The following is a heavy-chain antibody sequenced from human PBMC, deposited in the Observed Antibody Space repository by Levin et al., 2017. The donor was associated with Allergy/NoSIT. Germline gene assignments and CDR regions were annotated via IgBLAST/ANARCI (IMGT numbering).Heavy chain of an antibody. CDR3: TRMYYYGSGSYYNDYYMDV. CDR1: GFTFGDYA. D-gene: IGHD3-10*01. CDR2: IRSKAYGGTT. J-gene: IGHJ6*03. Sequence: GESLKISCTASGFTFGDYAMSWVRQAPGKGLEWVGFIRSKAYGGTTEYAASVKGRFTISRDDSKSIAYLQMNSLKTEDTAVYYCTRMYYYGSGSYYNDYYMDVWGKGTTVTVSS. V-gene: IGHV3-49*04.